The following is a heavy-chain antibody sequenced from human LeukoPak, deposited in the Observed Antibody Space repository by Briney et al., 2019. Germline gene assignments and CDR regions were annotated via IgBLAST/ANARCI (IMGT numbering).Heavy chain of an antibody. V-gene: IGHV4-59*08. CDR1: GGSISSYY. J-gene: IGHJ4*02. D-gene: IGHD5-18*01. Sequence: PSETLSLTCTVSGGSISSYYWSWIRQPPGKGLEWIGYIYYSGSTNYNPSLKSRVTISVDTSKNQFSLKLSSVTAADTAVYYCARHGYSYGGNDYWGQGTLVTVSS. CDR2: IYYSGST. CDR3: ARHGYSYGGNDY.